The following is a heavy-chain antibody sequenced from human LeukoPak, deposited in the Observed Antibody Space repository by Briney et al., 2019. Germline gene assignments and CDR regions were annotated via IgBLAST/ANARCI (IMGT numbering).Heavy chain of an antibody. CDR1: GFTFSNSG. V-gene: IGHV3-30*02. CDR2: IRYDGTIK. CDR3: ARGGSSPFDY. D-gene: IGHD1-26*01. J-gene: IGHJ4*02. Sequence: GSLRLSCAASGFTFSNSGFHWVRQAPGKGLGWVAFIRYDGTIKNYADSVKGRFTISRDNAKNSLYLQMNSLRAEDTAVYYCARGGSSPFDYWGQGTLVTVSS.